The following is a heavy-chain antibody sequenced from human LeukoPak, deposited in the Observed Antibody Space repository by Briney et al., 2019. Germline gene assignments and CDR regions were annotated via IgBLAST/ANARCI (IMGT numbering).Heavy chain of an antibody. CDR2: INHSGST. CDR3: ARHTVGRFDP. Sequence: PSETLSLTCAVYGGSFSGYYWSWIRQPPGKGLEWIGEINHSGSTNYNPSLKSRVTISVDTSKNQFSLKLSSVTAADTAVYYCARHTVGRFDPWGQGTLVTVSS. J-gene: IGHJ5*02. D-gene: IGHD2-2*02. CDR1: GGSFSGYY. V-gene: IGHV4-34*01.